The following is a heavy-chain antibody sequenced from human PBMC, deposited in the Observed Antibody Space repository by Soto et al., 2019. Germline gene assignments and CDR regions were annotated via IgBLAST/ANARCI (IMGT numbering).Heavy chain of an antibody. CDR1: GASFSGYY. Sequence: SETLPLTCAVDGASFSGYYWCWIRQPPGKGLEWIGEINHSGSTNYNPSLKSRVTISVDTSKNQFSLKLSSVTAADTAVYYTARGRCVLRESRNGAPRGFLSYWGQGTLVTVSS. V-gene: IGHV4-34*01. D-gene: IGHD3-10*01. CDR3: ARGRCVLRESRNGAPRGFLSY. J-gene: IGHJ4*02. CDR2: INHSGST.